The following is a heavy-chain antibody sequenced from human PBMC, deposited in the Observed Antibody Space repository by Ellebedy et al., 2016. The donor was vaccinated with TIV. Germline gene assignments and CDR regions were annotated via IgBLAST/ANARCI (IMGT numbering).Heavy chain of an antibody. CDR2: INPLGSQK. CDR1: GPIFSHNW. J-gene: IGHJ4*02. Sequence: GESLKISCVDSGPIFSHNWMSWVRQAPGKGLEWVAKINPLGSQKSYVDSAKGRFTISRDNAENSLFLEMNSLRVEDTAVYYCAAEAWWRLDSWGQGTLVTVSS. D-gene: IGHD2-15*01. V-gene: IGHV3-7*01. CDR3: AAEAWWRLDS.